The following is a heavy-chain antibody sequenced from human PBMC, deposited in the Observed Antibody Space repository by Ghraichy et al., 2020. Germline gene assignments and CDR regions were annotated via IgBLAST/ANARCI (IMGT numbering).Heavy chain of an antibody. J-gene: IGHJ4*02. CDR2: ISGSGGTS. CDR3: ARGRDNYDSDGYYSYFDY. V-gene: IGHV3-23*01. D-gene: IGHD3-22*01. CDR1: GFTFSNDA. Sequence: GGSLRLSFTASGFTFSNDAMSWVRQAPGKGLEWVPAISGSGGTSFYTDSVKGRFTISRDNSKNALYLQMNSLRAEDTAVYSCARGRDNYDSDGYYSYFDYWGQGTLVTVSS.